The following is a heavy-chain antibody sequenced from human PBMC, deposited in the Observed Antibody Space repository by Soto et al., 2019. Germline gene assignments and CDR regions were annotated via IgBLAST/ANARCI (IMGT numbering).Heavy chain of an antibody. V-gene: IGHV1-18*01. CDR1: GYTFTSYG. D-gene: IGHD2-15*01. Sequence: ASVKVSCKASGYTFTSYGISWVRQAPGQGLEWMGWISAYNGNTNYAQKLQGRVTMTTDTSTSTAYMELRSLRSDDTAVYYCARSVGYCSGGSCYSHDAFDIWGQGTMVTVSS. CDR2: ISAYNGNT. J-gene: IGHJ3*02. CDR3: ARSVGYCSGGSCYSHDAFDI.